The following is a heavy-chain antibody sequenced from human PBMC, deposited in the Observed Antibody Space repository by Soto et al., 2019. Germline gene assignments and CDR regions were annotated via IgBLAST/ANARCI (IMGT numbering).Heavy chain of an antibody. CDR1: GGSISSYY. Sequence: SETLSLTCTVSGGSISSYYWSWIRQPPGKGLEWIGYIYYSGSNKYNPSLKSRVTISVETSENQFSLKLYSVTAADTAVYYCARDSSYFSVCSCYFDYWGQGTLVTVSS. D-gene: IGHD2-15*01. CDR3: ARDSSYFSVCSCYFDY. CDR2: IYYSGSN. V-gene: IGHV4-59*01. J-gene: IGHJ4*02.